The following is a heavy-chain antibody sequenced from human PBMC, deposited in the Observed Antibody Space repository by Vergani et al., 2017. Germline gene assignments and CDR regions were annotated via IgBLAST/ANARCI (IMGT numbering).Heavy chain of an antibody. CDR2: ISGSGGST. J-gene: IGHJ6*02. CDR1: GFTFNHYA. CDR3: AKANPRNSGYDYLYYYHAMDV. V-gene: IGHV3-23*01. D-gene: IGHD5-12*01. Sequence: EVQLLESGGSLKQPGGSLRLSCAASGFTFNHYAMNWVRQAPGKGLEWVSGISGSGGSTYYAGSVKGRFTISRDSSKNTLYLQMNRLSAGDTAVYYSAKANPRNSGYDYLYYYHAMDVWGQGTTVTVSS.